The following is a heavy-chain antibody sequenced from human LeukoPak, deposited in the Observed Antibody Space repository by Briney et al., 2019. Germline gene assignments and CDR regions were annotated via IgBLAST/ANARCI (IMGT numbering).Heavy chain of an antibody. CDR2: IYHSGST. V-gene: IGHV4-38-2*02. J-gene: IGHJ3*02. D-gene: IGHD1-26*01. CDR3: ARGGSGGNAFDI. CDR1: GYSISSGYY. Sequence: SETLSLTCTVSGYSISSGYYWGRIRQPPGKGLEWIGSIYHSGSTYYNPSLKSRVTISVDTSKNQFSLKLSSVTAADTAVYYCARGGSGGNAFDIWGQGTMVTVSS.